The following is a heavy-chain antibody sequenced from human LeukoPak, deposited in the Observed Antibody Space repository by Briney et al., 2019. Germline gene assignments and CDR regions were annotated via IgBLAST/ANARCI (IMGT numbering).Heavy chain of an antibody. CDR2: IIPILGIA. V-gene: IGHV1-69*04. CDR1: GGTFSSYA. D-gene: IGHD1-26*01. J-gene: IGHJ4*02. CDR3: APQAHSGSNY. Sequence: GASVKVSCKASGGTFSSYAISWVRPAPGQGLEWMGRIIPILGIANYAQKFQGRVTITADKSTSTAYMELSSLRSEDTAVYYCAPQAHSGSNYWGQGTLVTVSS.